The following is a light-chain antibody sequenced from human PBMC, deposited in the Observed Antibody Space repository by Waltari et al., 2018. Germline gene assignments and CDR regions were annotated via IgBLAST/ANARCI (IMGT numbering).Light chain of an antibody. CDR2: DVS. CDR3: QQRRSWPLT. Sequence: EIVLTQSPATLSLSPGERATLSCRASQSVSSDLGWYQQKPGQAPRVLIYDVSKRAPGTPARFSGSGSGTDFTLTISSLEPEDSAVYYCQQRRSWPLTFGGGTKVEIK. V-gene: IGKV3-11*01. CDR1: QSVSSD. J-gene: IGKJ4*01.